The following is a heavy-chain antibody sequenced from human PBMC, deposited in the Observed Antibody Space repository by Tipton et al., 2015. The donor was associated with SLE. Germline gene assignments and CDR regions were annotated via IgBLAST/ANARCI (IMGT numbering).Heavy chain of an antibody. J-gene: IGHJ6*02. CDR1: GYTFTSYY. D-gene: IGHD4-17*01. CDR2: INPSGGST. V-gene: IGHV1-46*01. CDR3: ARVRTDYGDSTWLGMDV. Sequence: QVQLVQSGAEVKKPGASVKVSCKASGYTFTSYYMHWVRQAPGQGLEWMGIINPSGGSTSYAQKFQGRVTMTRDTSTSTVYMGLSGLRSEATAGFYCARVRTDYGDSTWLGMDVWGQGTTAPVSS.